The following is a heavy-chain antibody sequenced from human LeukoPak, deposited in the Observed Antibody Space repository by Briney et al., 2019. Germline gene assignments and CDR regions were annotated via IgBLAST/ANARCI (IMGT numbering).Heavy chain of an antibody. D-gene: IGHD2-8*01. V-gene: IGHV1-69*13. J-gene: IGHJ4*02. CDR3: ARGVVLMVYANYFDY. CDR2: IIPIFGTA. Sequence: GASVKVSCKASGGTFSSYAISWVRQAPGQGLEWMGGIIPIFGTANYAQKFQGRATITADESTSTAYMELSSLRSEDTAVYYCARGVVLMVYANYFDYWGQGTLVTVSS. CDR1: GGTFSSYA.